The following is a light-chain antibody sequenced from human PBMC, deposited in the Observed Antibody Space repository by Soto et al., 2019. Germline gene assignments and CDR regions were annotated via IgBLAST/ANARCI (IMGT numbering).Light chain of an antibody. V-gene: IGKV3-11*01. J-gene: IGKJ1*01. CDR3: HQRQSWPRT. CDR1: QYINTR. CDR2: QTS. Sequence: LLTQSPATLSAFPGDRVTLSSRASQYINTRLAWYQHRPGQAPRLLIYQTSIRAAGIPARFSASGSGTDFTLTISGVQPEDFALYYCHQRQSWPRTFGQGTKV.